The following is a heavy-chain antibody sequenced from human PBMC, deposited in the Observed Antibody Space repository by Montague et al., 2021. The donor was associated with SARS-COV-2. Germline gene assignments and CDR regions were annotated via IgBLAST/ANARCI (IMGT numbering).Heavy chain of an antibody. D-gene: IGHD2-15*01. J-gene: IGHJ4*02. CDR2: IYYSGST. CDR3: ASPGGYCTGGRCYYGY. CDR1: GGSISTYY. V-gene: IGHV4-59*01. Sequence: SETLSLTCSVSGGSISTYYWSWIRQPPGKGLEWIGYIYYSGSTNYNPSLKSRVTISIDTSKNQFSLELSSVTAADMAVYYCASPGGYCTGGRCYYGYWGQGALVTVSS.